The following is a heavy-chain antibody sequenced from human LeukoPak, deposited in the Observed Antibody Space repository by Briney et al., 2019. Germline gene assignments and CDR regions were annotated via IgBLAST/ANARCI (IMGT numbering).Heavy chain of an antibody. D-gene: IGHD6-25*01. CDR3: ATGSGRTHATYYFDF. V-gene: IGHV4-31*03. J-gene: IGHJ4*02. CDR1: GGSISSGGYY. Sequence: PSQTLSLTCTVSGGSISSGGYYWSWIRQHPGKGLEWIGYIYYSGSTYYNPSLKSRVTISVDTSKNQFSLKLSSVTAADTAVYYCATGSGRTHATYYFDFWAQGTLVTVSS. CDR2: IYYSGST.